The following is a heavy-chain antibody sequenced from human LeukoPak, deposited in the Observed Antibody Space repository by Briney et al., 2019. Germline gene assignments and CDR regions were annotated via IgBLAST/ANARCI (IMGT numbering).Heavy chain of an antibody. CDR2: ISIDGNEK. D-gene: IGHD5-12*01. CDR3: ANPQSRGYDYLDY. J-gene: IGHJ4*02. V-gene: IGHV3-30*04. Sequence: PGRSLRLSCAASGFTFNNYAMHWVRQAPGKGLEWVAVISIDGNEKYYADSVKGRFTVSRDSSKNTLYLQMNSLRGDDTAVYYCANPQSRGYDYLDYWGQGTLVTVSS. CDR1: GFTFNNYA.